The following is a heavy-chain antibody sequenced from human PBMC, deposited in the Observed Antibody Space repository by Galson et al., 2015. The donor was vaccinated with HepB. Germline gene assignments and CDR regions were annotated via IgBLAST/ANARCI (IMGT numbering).Heavy chain of an antibody. D-gene: IGHD3-16*01. J-gene: IGHJ4*02. CDR3: ARDPSLFY. CDR2: INGDGTTT. V-gene: IGHV3-74*01. Sequence: SLRLSCAASRFTFSSYWMYWVRQAPGKGLMWVSRINGDGTTTTYADSVKGRFTISRDNANNTLYLQMDSLRAEDTAVYFCARDPSLFYWGQGTLVTVSS. CDR1: RFTFSSYW.